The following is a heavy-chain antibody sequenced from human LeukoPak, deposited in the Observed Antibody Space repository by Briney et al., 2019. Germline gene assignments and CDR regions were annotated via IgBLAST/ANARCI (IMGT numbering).Heavy chain of an antibody. Sequence: GGSLRLSCSASGFTFSSYAMHWVRQAPGKGLEWVGFIRSKAYGGTTEYAASVKGRFTISRDDSKSIAYLQMNSLKTEDTAVYYCTRWSLLWFGELFDYWGQGTLVTVSS. V-gene: IGHV3-49*04. J-gene: IGHJ4*02. CDR2: IRSKAYGGTT. CDR3: TRWSLLWFGELFDY. CDR1: GFTFSSYA. D-gene: IGHD3-10*01.